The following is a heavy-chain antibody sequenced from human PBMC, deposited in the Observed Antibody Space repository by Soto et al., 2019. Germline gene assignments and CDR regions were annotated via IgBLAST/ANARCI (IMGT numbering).Heavy chain of an antibody. V-gene: IGHV1-3*01. CDR1: GYTFTSYA. CDR3: ARGLNGYLHYFDY. Sequence: QVQFVESGAEVKKPGASVKVSCKASGYTFTSYAMHWVRQAPGQRLEWMGWISAGNGNTKYSQKFQGRVTITRDTSAITAYMELSSLRSEDTAVYYCARGLNGYLHYFDYWGQGTLVTVSS. D-gene: IGHD5-18*01. J-gene: IGHJ4*02. CDR2: ISAGNGNT.